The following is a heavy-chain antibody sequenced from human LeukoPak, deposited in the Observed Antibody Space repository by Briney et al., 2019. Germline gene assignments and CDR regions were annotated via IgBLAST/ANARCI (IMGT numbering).Heavy chain of an antibody. D-gene: IGHD2-15*01. Sequence: GGSLRLSCAASGFTFSRFGMNWVRQAPGKGLEWISYISSTSSAISYADSVKGRYTISRDNAKNSLYLQMSSLRDEDTAVYYCAQKGGTDHWGQGTLVTVSS. J-gene: IGHJ4*02. CDR3: AQKGGTDH. CDR1: GFTFSRFG. CDR2: ISSTSSAI. V-gene: IGHV3-48*02.